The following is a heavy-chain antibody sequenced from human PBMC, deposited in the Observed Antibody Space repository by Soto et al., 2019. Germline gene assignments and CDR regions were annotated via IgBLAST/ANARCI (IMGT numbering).Heavy chain of an antibody. J-gene: IGHJ4*01. V-gene: IGHV4-39*01. D-gene: IGHD3-22*01. Sequence: PSETLSLTCTVSGGSVSSNSYSWGWVRQSPGKGLEWIGTIYSNDNTHYNPSLLSRVTISVDTSKNEFSLRLNSVTAADTAVYYFARSMYYSDGSNYSPFEYWVHGTPVTVSS. CDR1: GGSVSSNSYS. CDR3: ARSMYYSDGSNYSPFEY. CDR2: IYSNDNT.